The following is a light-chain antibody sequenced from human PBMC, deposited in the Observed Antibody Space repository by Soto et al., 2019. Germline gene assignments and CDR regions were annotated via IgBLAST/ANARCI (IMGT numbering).Light chain of an antibody. Sequence: EIVLTQSPGTLSLSPGERATLSCRASQSVSSSYLAWYQQKPGQDPMLLIYGASSSATGIPDRFSGSGSGTDFTLTISRLESEDFAVYYCHQYDSSPLTFGGGTKVEIK. CDR3: HQYDSSPLT. CDR1: QSVSSSY. J-gene: IGKJ4*01. CDR2: GAS. V-gene: IGKV3-20*01.